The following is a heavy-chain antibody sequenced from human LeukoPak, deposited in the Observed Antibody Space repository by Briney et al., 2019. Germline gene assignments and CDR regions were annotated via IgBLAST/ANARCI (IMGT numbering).Heavy chain of an antibody. D-gene: IGHD6-13*01. J-gene: IGHJ4*02. Sequence: GGSLRLSCAASGFTFSRYTMNWVRQAPGRGLEWVSSITSGRTYMYYADSVKGRFTISRDNSKNTLYLQMNSLRAEDTAVHYCAKHSSSWYCDYWGQGTLVTVSS. CDR1: GFTFSRYT. V-gene: IGHV3-21*04. CDR3: AKHSSSWYCDY. CDR2: ITSGRTYM.